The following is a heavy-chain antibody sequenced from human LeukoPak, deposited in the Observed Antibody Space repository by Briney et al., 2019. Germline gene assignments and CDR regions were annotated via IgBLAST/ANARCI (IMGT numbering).Heavy chain of an antibody. V-gene: IGHV3-7*01. CDR3: VRDGGVSGYDLLDY. J-gene: IGHJ4*02. Sequence: GGSLRLSCAASGFAFSDYWVTWVRQAPGKGLEWVAHINQDGSKEYYMDSVKARFTISRDNAKNSLSLQMNSLRAEDTAVYYCVRDGGVSGYDLLDYWGQGTLVTVSS. D-gene: IGHD5-12*01. CDR1: GFAFSDYW. CDR2: INQDGSKE.